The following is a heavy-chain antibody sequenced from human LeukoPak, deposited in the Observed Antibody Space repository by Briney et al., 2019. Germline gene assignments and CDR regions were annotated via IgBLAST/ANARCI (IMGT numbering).Heavy chain of an antibody. Sequence: SETLSLTCTVSGGSIHRHDWIWIRQPPGKGLEWIGSIYYSGSTNYNPSLKTRVTISVDTSKNLFSLKLTAATTADYAVYCRARGEGYNRVWGQGTLVTVSS. CDR3: ARGEGYNRV. V-gene: IGHV4-59*11. D-gene: IGHD5-24*01. CDR2: IYYSGST. CDR1: GGSIHRHD. J-gene: IGHJ4*02.